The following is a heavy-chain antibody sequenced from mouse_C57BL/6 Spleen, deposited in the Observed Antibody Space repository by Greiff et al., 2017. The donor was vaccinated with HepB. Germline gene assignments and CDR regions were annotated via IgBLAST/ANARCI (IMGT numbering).Heavy chain of an antibody. CDR1: GFNIKDYY. CDR2: IDPEDGET. D-gene: IGHD1-1*01. CDR3: ASGITTVVATSYFDY. Sequence: EVQLVESGAELVKPGASVKLSCTASGFNIKDYYMHWVKQRTEQGLEWIGRIDPEDGETKYAPKFQGKATITADTASNTAYLQLSSLTSEDTAVYYCASGITTVVATSYFDYWGQGTTLTVSS. J-gene: IGHJ2*01. V-gene: IGHV14-2*01.